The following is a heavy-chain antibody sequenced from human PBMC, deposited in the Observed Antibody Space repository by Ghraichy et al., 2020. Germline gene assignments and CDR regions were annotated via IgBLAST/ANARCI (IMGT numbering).Heavy chain of an antibody. CDR3: ARGSMVVRFYYYGGLDV. CDR1: GFTFSGYS. D-gene: IGHD2-15*01. J-gene: IGHJ6*02. V-gene: IGHV3-48*02. CDR2: ISSSGRSI. Sequence: GESLNISCAASGFTFSGYSMNWVRQSPGKGLEWVSYISSSGRSIFYADSVKGRFTISRDNAKNSLSLQMNSLRDEDTAVYYCARGSMVVRFYYYGGLDVWGQRTTVTVSS.